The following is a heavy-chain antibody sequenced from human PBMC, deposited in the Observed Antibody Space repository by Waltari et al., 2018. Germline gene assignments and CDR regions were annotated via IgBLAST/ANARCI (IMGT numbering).Heavy chain of an antibody. CDR3: ARDRGGSYYDY. Sequence: EVQLVESGGGLVQPGGSLRLSCAASGFSFSDHYMSCVRQAPGKGLEWVGRTRNKANSYTTEYAASVKGRFTISRDDSKNSLYLQMNSLKTEDTAVYYCARDRGGSYYDYWGQGTLVTVSS. D-gene: IGHD1-26*01. V-gene: IGHV3-72*01. CDR1: GFSFSDHY. CDR2: TRNKANSYTT. J-gene: IGHJ4*02.